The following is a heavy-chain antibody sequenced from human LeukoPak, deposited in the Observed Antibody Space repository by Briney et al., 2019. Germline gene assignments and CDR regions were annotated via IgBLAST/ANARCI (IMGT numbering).Heavy chain of an antibody. Sequence: SETLSLTCAVYGGSFSGYYWSWIRQPPGKGLEWIGEINHSGSTNYNPSLKSRVTISVDTSKNQFSLKLSSVTAADTAVYYCARVPFSGSYSYYMDVWGKGTTVTVSS. CDR3: ARVPFSGSYSYYMDV. J-gene: IGHJ6*03. CDR1: GGSFSGYY. V-gene: IGHV4-34*01. CDR2: INHSGST. D-gene: IGHD1-26*01.